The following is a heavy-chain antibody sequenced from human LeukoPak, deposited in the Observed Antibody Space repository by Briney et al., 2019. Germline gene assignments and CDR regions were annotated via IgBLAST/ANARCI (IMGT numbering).Heavy chain of an antibody. CDR3: ARGSTYYYGSGSYQRQEAPDY. CDR2: INPNSGGT. V-gene: IGHV1-2*02. D-gene: IGHD3-10*01. J-gene: IGHJ4*02. Sequence: ASVKVSCKASGYTFTGYYMHWVRQAPGQGLEWMGWINPNSGGTNYAQKFQGRVTMTGDTSISTAYMELSRLRSDDTAVYYCARGSTYYYGSGSYQRQEAPDYWGQGTLVTVSS. CDR1: GYTFTGYY.